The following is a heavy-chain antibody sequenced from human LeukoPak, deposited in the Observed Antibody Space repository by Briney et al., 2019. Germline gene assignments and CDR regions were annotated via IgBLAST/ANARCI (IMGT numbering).Heavy chain of an antibody. D-gene: IGHD1-26*01. V-gene: IGHV1-24*01. CDR1: GYTLTELS. CDR2: FDPEDGET. CDR3: ATGPRVLGATGGALFY. J-gene: IGHJ4*02. Sequence: ASVNLSCKVSGYTLTELSMHWVRQGPGKGPEWMGGFDPEDGETIYAQKFQGSVPMTQDTSTDTAYMDLSSLRSEATAVYYCATGPRVLGATGGALFYWGQGTLVTVSS.